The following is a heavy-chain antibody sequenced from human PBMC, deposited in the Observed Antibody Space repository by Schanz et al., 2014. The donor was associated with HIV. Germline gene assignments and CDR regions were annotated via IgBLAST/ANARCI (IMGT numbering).Heavy chain of an antibody. CDR2: ISAGGRDT. V-gene: IGHV3-23*01. D-gene: IGHD1-20*01. CDR3: AKTSITLGMDV. Sequence: EVPLLESGGGLAQPGGSQRLSCAASGFAFSDYAMSWVRQAPGKGLEWVSSISAGGRDTYYADSVKGRFTISRVNSKNTLYLQMNSLRAEDTAIYYCAKTSITLGMDVWGQGTTVTVSS. J-gene: IGHJ6*02. CDR1: GFAFSDYA.